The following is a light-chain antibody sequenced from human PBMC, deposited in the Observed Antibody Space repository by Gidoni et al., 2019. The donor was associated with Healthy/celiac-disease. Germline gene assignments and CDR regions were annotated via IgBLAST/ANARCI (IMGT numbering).Light chain of an antibody. CDR1: KLGDKY. J-gene: IGLJ2*01. V-gene: IGLV3-1*01. Sequence: SSELPQPPSVSVSPGQTASITCSGDKLGDKYACWYQQKPGQSPVLVIYQDSKRPSGIPERFYGSNSGNTATLTISGTQAMDEADYYCQAWDSSTVVFGGGTKLTVL. CDR3: QAWDSSTVV. CDR2: QDS.